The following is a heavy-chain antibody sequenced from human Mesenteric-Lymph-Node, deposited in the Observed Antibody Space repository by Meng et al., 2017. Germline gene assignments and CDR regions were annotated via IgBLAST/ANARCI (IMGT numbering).Heavy chain of an antibody. CDR3: ARDEID. CDR1: GNNFTSYK. J-gene: IGHJ4*02. CDR2: INTGSGDT. D-gene: IGHD2-21*01. Sequence: QVQLVQYKAWGKKPGASLGVSCKASGNNFTSYKIHWVRQAPGQSLEWMAWINTGSGDTQFSQKSQDRVTLTGDISTFTAYMDLSSLTSDDTAVYYCARDEIDWGQGTLVTVSS. V-gene: IGHV1-3*04.